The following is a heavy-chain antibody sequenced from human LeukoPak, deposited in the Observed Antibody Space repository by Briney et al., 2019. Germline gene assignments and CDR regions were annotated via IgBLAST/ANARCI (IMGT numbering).Heavy chain of an antibody. V-gene: IGHV3-23*01. CDR1: GFTFSSYA. Sequence: GGSLRLSCAASGFTFSSYAMSWVRQAPGKGLEWVSAISGSGGSTYYADSVKGRFTISRDNSKNTLYLQMNSPRAEDTAVYYCAKSRIAAAGTLVDYWGQGTLVTVSS. J-gene: IGHJ4*02. CDR3: AKSRIAAAGTLVDY. D-gene: IGHD6-13*01. CDR2: ISGSGGST.